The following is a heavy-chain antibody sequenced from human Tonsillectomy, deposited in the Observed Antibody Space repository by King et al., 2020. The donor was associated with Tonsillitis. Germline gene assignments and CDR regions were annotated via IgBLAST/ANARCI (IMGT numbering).Heavy chain of an antibody. CDR1: GYSFTNYW. V-gene: IGHV5-51*01. J-gene: IGHJ5*02. D-gene: IGHD6-13*01. CDR2: IYPRDSDT. CDR3: ARQIAAADPLIDP. Sequence: VQLVESGAEVKKPGESLKISCPGSGYSFTNYWIGWVRQMPGKGLEWMGSIYPRDSDTRYSLSFQGQVTISVDKSMNTAYLQWSSLKASDTAMYYCARQIAAADPLIDPWGQGTLVTVSS.